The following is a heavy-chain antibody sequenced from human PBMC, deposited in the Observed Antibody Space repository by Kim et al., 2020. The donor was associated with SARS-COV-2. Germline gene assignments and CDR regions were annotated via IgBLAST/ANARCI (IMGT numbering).Heavy chain of an antibody. CDR2: IKQDGSEK. V-gene: IGHV3-7*04. Sequence: GGSLRLSCAASGFTFSNYWMNWVRQAPGKALEWVANIKQDGSEKYYVDSVKGRFTISRDNAKNSLYLQMNSLRAEDTAVYYCARGSDRDSSSSTRTDYWGQGTLVTVSS. CDR1: GFTFSNYW. J-gene: IGHJ4*02. CDR3: ARGSDRDSSSSTRTDY. D-gene: IGHD6-6*01.